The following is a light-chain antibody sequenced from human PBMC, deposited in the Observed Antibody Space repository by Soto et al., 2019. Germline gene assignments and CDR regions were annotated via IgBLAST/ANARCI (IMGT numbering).Light chain of an antibody. CDR1: QSVSSKY. V-gene: IGKV3-20*01. Sequence: DIVLTQSPGTLSLSPGERATLTCRASQSVSSKYLAWYQQKPGQPPRVLIYGTSIRATGVPERFSGDGSGTDFTLTITRLESENFAVYYCQQHGSSLFTFGPGTKVDFK. CDR2: GTS. J-gene: IGKJ3*01. CDR3: QQHGSSLFT.